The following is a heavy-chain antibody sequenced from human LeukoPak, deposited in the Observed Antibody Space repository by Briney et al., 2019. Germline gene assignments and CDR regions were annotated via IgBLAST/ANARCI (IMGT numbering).Heavy chain of an antibody. CDR2: IYYTEST. CDR1: GGSVTSGGSY. V-gene: IGHV4-39*01. Sequence: LETLSLTCSVSGGSVTSGGSYWGWIRQPPGKGPEWIATIYYTESTYYNPSLHSRVPVSIDTSKNQFSLRLTSVTATDTAVYHCARHSGSGSLSRPFDPWGQGTLVTVSS. D-gene: IGHD3-10*01. J-gene: IGHJ5*02. CDR3: ARHSGSGSLSRPFDP.